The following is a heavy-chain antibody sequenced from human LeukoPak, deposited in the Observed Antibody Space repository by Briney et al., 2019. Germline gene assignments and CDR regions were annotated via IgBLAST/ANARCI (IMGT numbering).Heavy chain of an antibody. V-gene: IGHV3-30-3*01. J-gene: IGHJ6*03. D-gene: IGHD5-18*01. CDR2: ISYDGSNK. Sequence: PGGSLRLSCAASGFTFSSYAMHWVRQAPGKGLEWVAVISYDGSNKYYADSVKGRFTISRDNSKNTLYLQMNSLRAEDTAVYFCAREGGLGYLGYYYYMDVWGKGTTVTVSS. CDR1: GFTFSSYA. CDR3: AREGGLGYLGYYYYMDV.